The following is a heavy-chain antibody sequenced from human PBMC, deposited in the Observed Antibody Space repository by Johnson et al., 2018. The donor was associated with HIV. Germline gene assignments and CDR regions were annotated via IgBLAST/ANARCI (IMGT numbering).Heavy chain of an antibody. D-gene: IGHD5-24*01. Sequence: QVHLVESGGGVVQPGGSLRLSCAASGFTFSSHGMHWVRRAPGKGLDWVSFIRYDGSTKYYADSVKARFPISRDNSKNTLYLQMNSLRAEDTAVYYCAKPAVGDGYKRDAFDIWGQGTMVTVSS. CDR3: AKPAVGDGYKRDAFDI. CDR2: IRYDGSTK. CDR1: GFTFSSHG. V-gene: IGHV3-30*02. J-gene: IGHJ3*02.